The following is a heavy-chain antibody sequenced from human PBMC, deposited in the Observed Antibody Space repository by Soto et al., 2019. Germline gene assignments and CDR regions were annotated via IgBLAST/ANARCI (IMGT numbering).Heavy chain of an antibody. CDR1: GFTFCSCS. Sequence: GGPLRLSCAASGFTFCSCSMNWFRQAPGKGLEWVSYISSSSSTIYYADSVKGRFTTSRDNAKNSLYLQMNSLRDEDTAVYYCARDVLSWELLADYWGQGTLVTVSS. V-gene: IGHV3-48*02. D-gene: IGHD1-26*01. J-gene: IGHJ4*02. CDR3: ARDVLSWELLADY. CDR2: ISSSSSTI.